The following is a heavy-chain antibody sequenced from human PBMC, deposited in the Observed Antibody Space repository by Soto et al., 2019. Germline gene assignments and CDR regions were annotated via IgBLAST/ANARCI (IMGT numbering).Heavy chain of an antibody. J-gene: IGHJ4*02. V-gene: IGHV3-64D*06. D-gene: IGHD3-3*01. Sequence: PGGSLRLSCSASGFTFSSYAMHWVRQAPGKGLQYVSAISSNWGTKYYADSVKGRFTISRDNSKNTVYLQMSSLRAEDTAVYYCAKDGTPYDFWSGYFSNFDSWGQGTPVPVSP. CDR1: GFTFSSYA. CDR2: ISSNWGTK. CDR3: AKDGTPYDFWSGYFSNFDS.